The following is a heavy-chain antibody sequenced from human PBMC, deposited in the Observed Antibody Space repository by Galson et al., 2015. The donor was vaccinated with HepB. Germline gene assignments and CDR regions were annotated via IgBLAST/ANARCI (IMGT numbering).Heavy chain of an antibody. V-gene: IGHV6-1*01. CDR2: TYYRFKWNN. CDR3: ASGYSSGWFRY. CDR1: GDSVSSNSIA. J-gene: IGHJ4*02. D-gene: IGHD6-19*01. Sequence: CAISGDSVSSNSIAWNWIRQSPSRGLEWLGRTYYRFKWNNDYAVSVKSRITINPDTSKNQFSLQLESVTPEDTAVYYCASGYSSGWFRYWGQGTLVTVSS.